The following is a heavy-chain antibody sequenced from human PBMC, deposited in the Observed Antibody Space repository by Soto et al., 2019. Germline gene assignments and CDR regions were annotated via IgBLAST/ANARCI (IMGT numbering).Heavy chain of an antibody. CDR1: GGSISSYY. CDR2: IYTSGST. V-gene: IGHV4-4*07. D-gene: IGHD3-22*01. CDR3: ARGTYYYDSSGYYEIYYFDY. Sequence: PSETLSLTCTVSGGSISSYYWSWIRQPAGKGLEWIGRIYTSGSTNYNPSLKSRVTMSVDTPKNQFSLKLSSVTAADTAVYYCARGTYYYDSSGYYEIYYFDYWGQGTLVTVSS. J-gene: IGHJ4*02.